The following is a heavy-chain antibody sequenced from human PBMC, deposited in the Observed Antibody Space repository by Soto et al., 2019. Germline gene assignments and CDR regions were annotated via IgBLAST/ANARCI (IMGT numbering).Heavy chain of an antibody. D-gene: IGHD3-10*01. J-gene: IGHJ4*02. CDR2: ISGSGGVT. CDR1: GFTFENYD. V-gene: IGHV3-23*01. CDR3: AKDRQFRSYYESAGHYNN. Sequence: EVQLLESGGGLVQPGGSLRLSCVASGFTFENYDMRWVRQAPGKGLEWVSGISGSGGVTYYADSVKGRFTISRDNSKNTLYLQMNSLRANDTAVYYCAKDRQFRSYYESAGHYNNWGQGTLVTVSS.